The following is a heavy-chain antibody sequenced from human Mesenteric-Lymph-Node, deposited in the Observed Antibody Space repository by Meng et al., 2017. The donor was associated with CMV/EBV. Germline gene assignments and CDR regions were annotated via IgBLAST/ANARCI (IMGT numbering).Heavy chain of an antibody. J-gene: IGHJ4*02. D-gene: IGHD6-13*01. V-gene: IGHV4-59*02. Sequence: SETLSLTCTVSGGSVSTYYWSWIRQSPGKGLEWIGWAHNSGTTNYNPSLKGRVGVSVDTSKNHFSLTLASVTAADTGIYYCARGGASSKYFDSWGQGTLVTVSS. CDR2: AHNSGTT. CDR3: ARGGASSKYFDS. CDR1: GGSVSTYY.